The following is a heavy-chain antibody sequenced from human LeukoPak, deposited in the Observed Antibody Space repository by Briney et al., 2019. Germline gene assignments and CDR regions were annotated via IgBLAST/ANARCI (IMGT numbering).Heavy chain of an antibody. CDR3: ARDRLQDYYYYYYMDV. V-gene: IGHV4-4*02. J-gene: IGHJ6*03. D-gene: IGHD4-11*01. Sequence: TSETLSLTCAVSGGSISSSNWWSWVRQPPGKGLEWVGEIYHSGSTNYNPSLKSRVTISVDKSKNQFSLKLSSVTAADTAVYYCARDRLQDYYYYYYMDVWGKGTTVTVSS. CDR1: GGSISSSNW. CDR2: IYHSGST.